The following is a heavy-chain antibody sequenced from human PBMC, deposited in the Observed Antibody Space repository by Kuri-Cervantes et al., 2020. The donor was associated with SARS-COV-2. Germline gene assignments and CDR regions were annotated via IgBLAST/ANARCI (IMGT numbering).Heavy chain of an antibody. D-gene: IGHD3-3*01. Sequence: GESLKISGAASGFTFSSYSMNWVRQAPGKGLEWVSSISSSSSYIYYADSVKGRFTISRDNSKNTLYLQMNSLRAEDTAVYYCASELFGVVPEQDHQGDAFDIWGQGTMVTVSS. V-gene: IGHV3-21*01. J-gene: IGHJ3*02. CDR3: ASELFGVVPEQDHQGDAFDI. CDR1: GFTFSSYS. CDR2: ISSSSSYI.